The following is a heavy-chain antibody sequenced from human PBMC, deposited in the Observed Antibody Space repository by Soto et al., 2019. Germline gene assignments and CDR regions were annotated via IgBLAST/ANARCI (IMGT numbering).Heavy chain of an antibody. CDR2: IYPGDSDT. CDR3: KRRPEHPGVMSGFDI. D-gene: IGHD3-16*01. J-gene: IGHJ3*02. V-gene: IGHV5-51*01. CDR1: EFMFTNYW. Sequence: PGESLKISCKGSEFMFTNYWIGWVRQMPGKGLEWMGIIYPGDSDTRYSPSFQGQVTISADKSISTAYLQWSSLKASDTAMYYCKRRPEHPGVMSGFDIWGQGTMVTVSS.